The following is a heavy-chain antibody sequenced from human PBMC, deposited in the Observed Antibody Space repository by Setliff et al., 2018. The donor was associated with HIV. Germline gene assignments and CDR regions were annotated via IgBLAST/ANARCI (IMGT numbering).Heavy chain of an antibody. Sequence: SETLSLTCTVSGGSISGSFWNWVRQPPGKGLEWIGEINHSGSTNYNPSLKTRVTIMVDTSKNHFSLRLNSVTAADTAVYFCARAPRYYRGWYIPEYFDNWGEGTLVTVSS. CDR3: ARAPRYYRGWYIPEYFDN. J-gene: IGHJ4*02. CDR2: INHSGST. V-gene: IGHV4-34*01. D-gene: IGHD6-19*01. CDR1: GGSISGSF.